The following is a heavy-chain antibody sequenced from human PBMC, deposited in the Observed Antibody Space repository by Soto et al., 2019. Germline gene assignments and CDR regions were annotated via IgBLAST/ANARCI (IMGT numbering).Heavy chain of an antibody. V-gene: IGHV1-69*13. D-gene: IGHD6-13*01. CDR3: ASGYSSSWYFPFDY. Sequence: GASVKVSCKASGGTFSSYAISWVRQAPGQGLEWMGGIIPIFGTANYAQKFQGRVTITADESTSTAYMELSSLRSEDTAVYYCASGYSSSWYFPFDYWGQGTLVTVSS. CDR1: GGTFSSYA. J-gene: IGHJ4*02. CDR2: IIPIFGTA.